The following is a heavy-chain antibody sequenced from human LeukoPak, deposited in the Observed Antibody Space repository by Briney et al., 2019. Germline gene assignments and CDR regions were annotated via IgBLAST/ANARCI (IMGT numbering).Heavy chain of an antibody. CDR3: AKPYSTSSKFMFDY. CDR2: TISSGNST. J-gene: IGHJ4*02. CDR1: GFTFSSYA. D-gene: IGHD6-6*01. V-gene: IGHV3-23*01. Sequence: GGSLRPSCAASGFTFSSYAMSWVRQAPGKRLEWVSTTISSGNSTYYPDSVKGRFTISRDNSKNTLYLQMNSLRAEDAAVYYCAKPYSTSSKFMFDYWGQGTLVTVSS.